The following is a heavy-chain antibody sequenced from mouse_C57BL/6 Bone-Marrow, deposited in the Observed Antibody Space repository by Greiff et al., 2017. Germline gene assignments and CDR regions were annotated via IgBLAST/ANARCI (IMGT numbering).Heavy chain of an antibody. V-gene: IGHV1-85*01. CDR2: IYPRDGST. D-gene: IGHD1-1*01. J-gene: IGHJ1*03. CDR3: ARDNGSSYWYFDV. Sequence: VKVVESGPELVKPGASVKLSCKASGYTFTSYDINWVKQRPGQGLEWIGWIYPRDGSTKYNEKFKGKATFTVDTSSSTAYMELHSLTSEDSAVYFCARDNGSSYWYFDVWGTGTTVTVSS. CDR1: GYTFTSYD.